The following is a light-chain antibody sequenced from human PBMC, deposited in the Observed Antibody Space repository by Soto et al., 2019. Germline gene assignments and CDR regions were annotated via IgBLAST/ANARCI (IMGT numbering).Light chain of an antibody. CDR3: QSYDSSLSAVV. CDR1: NSNVGAGYD. V-gene: IGLV1-40*01. CDR2: GNI. J-gene: IGLJ2*01. Sequence: QSVLTQPPSVSGVPGQRVTISCTGSNSNVGAGYDVHWYQHLPGTAPKLLIYGNINRPSGVPDRFSGSRSGTSASLAISGLQTEDEADYYCQSYDSSLSAVVFGGGTKLTVL.